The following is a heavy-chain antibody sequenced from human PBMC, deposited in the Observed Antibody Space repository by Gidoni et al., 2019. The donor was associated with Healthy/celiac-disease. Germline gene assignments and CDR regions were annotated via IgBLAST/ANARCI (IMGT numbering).Heavy chain of an antibody. Sequence: QLVHSGAEVKKPGASVQVSCKASGYTFTSYGISWVRQAPGQGLAWMGWISAYNGNTNYAQKLQGRVTMTTDTATSTAYMELRSLRSDDTAVYYCARDWSGVVPAAIGGYWGQGTLVTVAS. CDR2: ISAYNGNT. J-gene: IGHJ4*02. D-gene: IGHD2-2*01. CDR3: ARDWSGVVPAAIGGY. CDR1: GYTFTSYG. V-gene: IGHV1-18*04.